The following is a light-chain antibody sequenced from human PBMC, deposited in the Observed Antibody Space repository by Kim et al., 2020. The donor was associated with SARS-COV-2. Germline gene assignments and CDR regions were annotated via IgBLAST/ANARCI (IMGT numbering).Light chain of an antibody. CDR2: GAS. V-gene: IGKV3-20*01. CDR1: QSVSSNY. J-gene: IGKJ1*01. Sequence: EIVLTQSPGTLSLSPGERATLSCRASQSVSSNYLAWYQQKAGQALRLLIYGASSRATGIPDRFSGSGSGTDFTLTISRLETEDFAVYFCQQYGSSPTFGQGTKVDIK. CDR3: QQYGSSPT.